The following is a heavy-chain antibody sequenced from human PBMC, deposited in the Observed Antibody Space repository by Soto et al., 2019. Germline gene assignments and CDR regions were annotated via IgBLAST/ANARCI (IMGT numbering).Heavy chain of an antibody. V-gene: IGHV1-46*03. CDR2: INPDGGST. Sequence: QVQLVQSGAELVKPGASVTVSCKISGYVFTHYYLHWVRQAPGQGLEWMGIINPDGGSTAYARKFQGRFTMTTDTSTNTVHVELRRLRSDDTAVYYCAIGHVDTSDFWSGQADHWGHGTRVPVSS. CDR3: AIGHVDTSDFWSGQADH. D-gene: IGHD3-3*01. J-gene: IGHJ5*02. CDR1: GYVFTHYY.